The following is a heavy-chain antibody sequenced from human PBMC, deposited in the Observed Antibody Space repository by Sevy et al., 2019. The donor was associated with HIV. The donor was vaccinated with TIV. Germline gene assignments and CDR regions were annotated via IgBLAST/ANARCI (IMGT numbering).Heavy chain of an antibody. Sequence: GGSLRLSCAASGFTFSDYGMHWVRQAPGKGLEWVAAIWYDGSNKYYADSVKGRFTVSRDNSKNTLYLQMNSLRAEDTAVYYCASSLYYYGSGSEDALDIWGQGTMVTVSS. CDR3: ASSLYYYGSGSEDALDI. V-gene: IGHV3-33*01. CDR2: IWYDGSNK. D-gene: IGHD3-10*01. CDR1: GFTFSDYG. J-gene: IGHJ3*02.